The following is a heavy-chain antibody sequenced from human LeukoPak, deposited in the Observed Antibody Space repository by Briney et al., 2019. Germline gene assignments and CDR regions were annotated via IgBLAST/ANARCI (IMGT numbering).Heavy chain of an antibody. V-gene: IGHV4-34*01. D-gene: IGHD6-13*01. CDR3: ARARIAAAGTPLNYFDY. CDR1: GGSFSGYY. Sequence: SETLSLTCAVYGGSFSGYYWSWIRQPPGKGLEWIGEINHSGSTNYNPSLKSRVTISVDTSKNQFSLKLSSVTAADTAVYYCARARIAAAGTPLNYFDYWGQGTLVTVSS. CDR2: INHSGST. J-gene: IGHJ4*02.